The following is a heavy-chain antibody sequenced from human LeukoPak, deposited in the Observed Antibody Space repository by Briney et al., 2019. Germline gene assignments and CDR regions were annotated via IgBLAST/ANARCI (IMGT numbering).Heavy chain of an antibody. CDR2: FHYSGST. J-gene: IGHJ4*02. CDR3: ARGYSNLDY. CDR1: GGSISSYY. V-gene: IGHV4-59*01. D-gene: IGHD6-13*01. Sequence: NPSGTLSLTCTVSGGSISSYYWNWIRQPPGEGLEWIGYFHYSGSTNYNPSLKSRVTISVDTSKNQFSLKLSSVTAADTAVYYCARGYSNLDYRGQGTLVTVSS.